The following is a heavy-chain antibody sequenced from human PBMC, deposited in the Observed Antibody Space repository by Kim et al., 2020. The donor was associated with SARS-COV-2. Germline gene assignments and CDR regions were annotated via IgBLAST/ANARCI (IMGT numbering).Heavy chain of an antibody. J-gene: IGHJ5*02. Sequence: GGSLRLSCAASGFTFSSYAMSWVRQAPGKGLEWVSAISGSGGSTYYADSVKGRFTISRDNSKNTLYLQMNSLRAEDTAVYYCAKDRIKSSVAAPNWFDPWGQGTLVTVSS. V-gene: IGHV3-23*01. D-gene: IGHD6-19*01. CDR2: ISGSGGST. CDR3: AKDRIKSSVAAPNWFDP. CDR1: GFTFSSYA.